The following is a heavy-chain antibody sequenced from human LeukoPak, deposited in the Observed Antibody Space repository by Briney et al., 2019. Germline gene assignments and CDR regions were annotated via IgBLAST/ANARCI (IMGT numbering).Heavy chain of an antibody. V-gene: IGHV4-59*08. CDR3: AGAGYFDWLLAPQPPAFDI. CDR1: GVSISSYY. D-gene: IGHD3-9*01. Sequence: PSETLSLTCTGSGVSISSYYWSWIRQPPGKGLEWIGYIYYSGSTNYNPSLKSRVTISVDTSKNQFSLKLSSVTAADTAVYYCAGAGYFDWLLAPQPPAFDIWGQGTMVTVSS. J-gene: IGHJ3*02. CDR2: IYYSGST.